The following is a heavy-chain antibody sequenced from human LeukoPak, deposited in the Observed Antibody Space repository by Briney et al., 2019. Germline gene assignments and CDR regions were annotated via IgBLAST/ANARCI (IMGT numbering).Heavy chain of an antibody. CDR3: ARVSTVTTWYYYYYGMDV. Sequence: GASVKVSCKASGYTFTSYDINWVRQATGQGLEWMGWMNPNSGNTGYAQKFQGRVTMTRNTSISTAYMELSSLRSEDTAVYYCARVSTVTTWYYYYYGMDVWGQGTTVTVSS. V-gene: IGHV1-8*01. D-gene: IGHD4-11*01. CDR2: MNPNSGNT. CDR1: GYTFTSYD. J-gene: IGHJ6*02.